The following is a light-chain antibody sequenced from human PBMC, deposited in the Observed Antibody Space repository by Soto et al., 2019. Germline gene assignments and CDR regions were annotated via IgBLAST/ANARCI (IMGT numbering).Light chain of an antibody. CDR3: QQRHMWPIT. J-gene: IGKJ5*01. Sequence: EVLLTQCPVTLSLSPGERAALSCRASQSFRGLLAWYQQKPGQAPRLLIYDAYNRATGIPPRFSGSGSGTDFTLTISSLEPEDSAVYYCQQRHMWPITFGQGTRLEI. V-gene: IGKV3-11*01. CDR2: DAY. CDR1: QSFRGL.